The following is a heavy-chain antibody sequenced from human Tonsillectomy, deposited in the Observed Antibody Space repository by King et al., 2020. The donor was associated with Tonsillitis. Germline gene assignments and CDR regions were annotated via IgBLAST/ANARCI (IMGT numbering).Heavy chain of an antibody. CDR2: ITSTTNTI. CDR3: ARGEQYYDFWSGYYYFDS. D-gene: IGHD3-3*01. Sequence: VQLVESGGGLVQPGGSLRLSCAASGFTFSSYSMNWVRQAPGKGLEWISNITSTTNTIYYADSVKGRFTISRDNAKNSLYLQMNSLRAEDTAVYYCARGEQYYDFWSGYYYFDSWGQGTLVTVSS. J-gene: IGHJ4*02. CDR1: GFTFSSYS. V-gene: IGHV3-48*01.